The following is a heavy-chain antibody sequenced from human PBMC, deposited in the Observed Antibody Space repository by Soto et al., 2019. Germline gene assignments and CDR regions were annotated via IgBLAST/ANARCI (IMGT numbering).Heavy chain of an antibody. J-gene: IGHJ5*02. CDR3: ARDVIAHPNYFDP. D-gene: IGHD4-4*01. CDR2: VYYSGTT. Sequence: QVQLQESGPGLVTPLETLSLTCTVSGGSIDSGDYYWSWIRQPPGKGLEWIGYVYYSGTTNYNPFLKSRVTLSLDKSKNQCSLKMNSVTAAYMAVYYWARDVIAHPNYFDPWGQGTLVTVSS. CDR1: GGSIDSGDYY. V-gene: IGHV4-61*08.